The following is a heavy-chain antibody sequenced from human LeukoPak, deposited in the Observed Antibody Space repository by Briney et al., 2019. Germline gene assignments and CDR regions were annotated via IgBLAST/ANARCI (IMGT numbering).Heavy chain of an antibody. CDR3: AKSASSYDFWSGYPNWFDP. V-gene: IGHV3-23*01. D-gene: IGHD3-3*01. CDR2: ISGSGGST. CDR1: GFTFSSYA. J-gene: IGHJ5*02. Sequence: GGSLRLSCAASGFTFSSYAMSWVRQAPGKGLEWASAISGSGGSTYYADSVKGRFTISRDNSKNTLYLQMNSLRAEDTAVYYCAKSASSYDFWSGYPNWFDPWGQGTLVTVSS.